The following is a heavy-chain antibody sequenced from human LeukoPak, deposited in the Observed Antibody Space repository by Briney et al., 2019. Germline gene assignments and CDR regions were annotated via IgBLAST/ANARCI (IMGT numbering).Heavy chain of an antibody. CDR2: INPNSGGT. J-gene: IGHJ4*02. CDR1: GYTLTDYY. V-gene: IGHV1-2*06. D-gene: IGHD3-22*01. Sequence: ASVKVSCKASGYTLTDYYMHWVRQASGQGLEWMGRINPNSGGTNYAQKFQGRVTMTRDTSISTVYMELSRLRSDDTAVYYCARVGYYESSGYYEYWGQGTLVTVSS. CDR3: ARVGYYESSGYYEY.